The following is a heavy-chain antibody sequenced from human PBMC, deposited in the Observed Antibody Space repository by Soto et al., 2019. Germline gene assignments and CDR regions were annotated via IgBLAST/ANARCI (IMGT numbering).Heavy chain of an antibody. CDR3: AREVAADGTFREDVFDI. CDR2: IIPIFTTT. CDR1: GGTFSNHA. D-gene: IGHD6-13*01. V-gene: IGHV1-69*12. J-gene: IGHJ3*02. Sequence: QVHLVQSGAEVKKPGSSVKVSCKAPGGTFSNHAINWVRQAPGQGLEWMERIIPIFTTTNYAQKFQGRVSMTADESTTTAYMELSSLKHDDTAVYYCAREVAADGTFREDVFDIWGQGTLVTVSS.